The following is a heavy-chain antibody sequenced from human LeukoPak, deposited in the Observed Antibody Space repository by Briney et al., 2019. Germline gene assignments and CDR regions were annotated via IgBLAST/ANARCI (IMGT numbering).Heavy chain of an antibody. V-gene: IGHV4-4*02. Sequence: SETLSLTCAVSGGSMSSFTWWSWVRQPPGKGLEWIGEIYHRGSTNYNSSLKSRVTISVDTSKNQFSLKLSSVTAADTAVYYCARALYYDFWSGYYGYYYYMDVWGKGTTVTVSS. CDR1: GGSMSSFTW. D-gene: IGHD3-3*01. CDR2: IYHRGST. CDR3: ARALYYDFWSGYYGYYYYMDV. J-gene: IGHJ6*03.